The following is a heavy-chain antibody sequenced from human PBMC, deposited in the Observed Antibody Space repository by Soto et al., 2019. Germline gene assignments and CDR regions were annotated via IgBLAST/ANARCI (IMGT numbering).Heavy chain of an antibody. CDR3: ARVSALLSSGYYYAYAFDY. CDR2: IYYSGIT. V-gene: IGHV4-30-4*01. D-gene: IGHD3-22*01. J-gene: IGHJ4*02. Sequence: QVQLQESGPGLVKPSQTLSLTCTVSGGSISSGDYYWSWIRQPPGKGLEWIGYIYYSGITYYNPSLKSRVTISVDTSKNQFSLKLSSVTAADTAVYYCARVSALLSSGYYYAYAFDYWGQGTLVTVSS. CDR1: GGSISSGDYY.